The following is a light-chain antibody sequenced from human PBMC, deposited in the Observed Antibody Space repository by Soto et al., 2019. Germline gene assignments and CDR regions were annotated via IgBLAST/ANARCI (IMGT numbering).Light chain of an antibody. CDR1: QSVSSY. Sequence: EIVLTQSPATLPLSPGERATLSCRASQSVSSYLAWYQQKPGQAPRLLIYDASNTATGIPARFSGSGSGTDFILTISSLEPEDCAVYYCQQRSNWTLTVGGGTKVEIK. J-gene: IGKJ4*01. V-gene: IGKV3-11*01. CDR2: DAS. CDR3: QQRSNWTLT.